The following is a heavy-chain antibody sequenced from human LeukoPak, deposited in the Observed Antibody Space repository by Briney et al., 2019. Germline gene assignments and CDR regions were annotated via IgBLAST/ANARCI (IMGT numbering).Heavy chain of an antibody. V-gene: IGHV1-2*02. CDR1: RYTFTYF. D-gene: IGHD6-13*01. CDR2: INPNNGDT. CDR3: AREPSAAAGNY. J-gene: IGHJ4*02. Sequence: GTSVKVSCKASRYTFTYFMHWVRQAPGQGLEWMGWINPNNGDTKYAQEFQGRVTMTRDTSISTAYMELSRLRSDDTAVYYCAREPSAAAGNYWGQGTLATVSS.